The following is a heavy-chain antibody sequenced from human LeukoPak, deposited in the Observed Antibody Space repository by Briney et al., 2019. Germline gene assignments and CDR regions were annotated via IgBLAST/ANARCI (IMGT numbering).Heavy chain of an antibody. CDR2: ISGSGDST. CDR1: GFTFSIYA. D-gene: IGHD6-19*01. Sequence: GGSLRLSRAASGFTFSIYAMRWVPEAPGRGLEWVSGISGSGDSTYYADSVKGRFTISRDNSKNTLYLQMNSLRAEDTAVYYCARRSGIAVAGAFDYWGQGTLVTVSS. CDR3: ARRSGIAVAGAFDY. V-gene: IGHV3-23*01. J-gene: IGHJ4*02.